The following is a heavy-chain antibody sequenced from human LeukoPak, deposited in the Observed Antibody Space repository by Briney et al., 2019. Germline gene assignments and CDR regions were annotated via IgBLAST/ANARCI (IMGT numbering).Heavy chain of an antibody. D-gene: IGHD3-16*01. Sequence: GGSLRLSCAASGFTFSSYEMNWVRQAPGKGLEWVSYISSSGSIIYYADSVKGRFTISRDNAKNSLYLQMNSLRAEDTAVYYCARDTYDYVWTAMKYFYYGMDVWGQGTTVTVSS. CDR3: ARDTYDYVWTAMKYFYYGMDV. V-gene: IGHV3-48*03. CDR1: GFTFSSYE. CDR2: ISSSGSII. J-gene: IGHJ6*02.